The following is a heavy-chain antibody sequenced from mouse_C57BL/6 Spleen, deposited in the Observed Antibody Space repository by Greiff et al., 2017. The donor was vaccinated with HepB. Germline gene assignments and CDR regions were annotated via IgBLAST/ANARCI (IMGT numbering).Heavy chain of an antibody. CDR2: ISYDGSN. V-gene: IGHV3-6*01. J-gene: IGHJ3*01. CDR1: GYSITSGYY. Sequence: EVKLQESGPGLVKPSQSLSLTCSVPGYSITSGYYWNWIRQFPGNKLEWMGYISYDGSNNYNPSLKNRISITRDTSKNQFFLKLNSVTTEDTATYYCARENGYVFAYWGQGTLVTVSA. D-gene: IGHD2-2*01. CDR3: ARENGYVFAY.